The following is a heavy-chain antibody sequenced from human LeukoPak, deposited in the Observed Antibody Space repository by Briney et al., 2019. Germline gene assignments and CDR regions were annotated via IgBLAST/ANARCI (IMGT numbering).Heavy chain of an antibody. CDR3: AHRPPTFGVVMIPYFDY. J-gene: IGHJ4*02. CDR2: IYWDDDK. CDR1: GFSLSTSGVG. D-gene: IGHD3-3*01. V-gene: IGHV2-5*02. Sequence: SGPTLVNPTQTLTLTCTFSGFSLSTSGVGVGWIRQPPGKALEWLALIYWDDDKRYSPSLKSRLTITKDTSKNQVVLTMTNMDPVDTATYYCAHRPPTFGVVMIPYFDYWGQGTLVTVSS.